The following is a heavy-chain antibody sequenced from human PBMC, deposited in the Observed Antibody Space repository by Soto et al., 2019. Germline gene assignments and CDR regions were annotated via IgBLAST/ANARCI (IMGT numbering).Heavy chain of an antibody. V-gene: IGHV3-74*01. D-gene: IGHD4-17*01. CDR2: ISSDGSGT. J-gene: IGHJ4*02. Sequence: GGSLRLSCGASGFTLSSYWMHWVRQAPGKGLVWVSRISSDGSGTSYADSVRGRFTISRDNAKNTLYLQMNSLRVEDTAVYNCVRWTTTGDYWGQGTLGTVAS. CDR1: GFTLSSYW. CDR3: VRWTTTGDY.